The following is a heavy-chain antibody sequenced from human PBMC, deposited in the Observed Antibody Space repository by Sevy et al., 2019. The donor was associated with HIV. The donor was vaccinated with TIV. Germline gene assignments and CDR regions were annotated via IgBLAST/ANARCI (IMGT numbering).Heavy chain of an antibody. CDR2: IYDSGSS. D-gene: IGHD3-22*01. V-gene: IGHV4-59*11. J-gene: IGHJ4*02. CDR1: GDSISGHY. Sequence: SETLSLTCAISGDSISGHYWGWIRQPPGKGLEWIAYIYDSGSSNYNPSLSGRVTISVDTSKNQFALRLGSVTAADTAVYYCARGGALTYYDTTGFQNYFDSWGPGTLVTVSS. CDR3: ARGGALTYYDTTGFQNYFDS.